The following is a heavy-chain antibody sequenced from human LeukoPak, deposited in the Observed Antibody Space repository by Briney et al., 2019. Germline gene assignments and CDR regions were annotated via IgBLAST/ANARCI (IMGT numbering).Heavy chain of an antibody. J-gene: IGHJ4*02. D-gene: IGHD3-22*01. CDR3: ARDLYDSSGSRYYFDY. CDR1: GFTFSSYA. Sequence: PGGSLRLSCAASGFTFSSYAMRWVRQAPGKGLEYASAISSNGGSTYYANSVKGRFTISRDNSKNTLYLQMGSLRAEDMAVYYCARDLYDSSGSRYYFDYWGQGTLVTVSS. CDR2: ISSNGGST. V-gene: IGHV3-64*01.